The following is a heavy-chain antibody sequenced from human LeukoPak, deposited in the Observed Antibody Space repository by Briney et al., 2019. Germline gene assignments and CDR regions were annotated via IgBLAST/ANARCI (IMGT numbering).Heavy chain of an antibody. CDR3: ARVLLWFGELLPNGMDV. D-gene: IGHD3-10*01. J-gene: IGHJ6*04. CDR2: ISAYNGNT. CDR1: GYTFTSYG. Sequence: ASVKVSRKASGYTFTSYGISWVRQAPGQGLEWMGWISAYNGNTNYAQKLQGRVTMTTDTSTSTAYMELRSLRSDDTAVYYCARVLLWFGELLPNGMDVWGKGTTVTVSS. V-gene: IGHV1-18*04.